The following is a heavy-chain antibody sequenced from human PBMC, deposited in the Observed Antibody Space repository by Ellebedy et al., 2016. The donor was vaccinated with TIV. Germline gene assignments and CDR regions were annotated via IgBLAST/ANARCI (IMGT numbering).Heavy chain of an antibody. CDR3: ARGKGDGYTSDAFDI. CDR1: GFTVSSNY. Sequence: PGGSLRLSCAASGFTVSSNYMSWVRQAPEKGLEWVSVIYSGGSTYYADSVKGRFTISRDNSKKPLYLQMNSLRAEDTAVYYFARGKGDGYTSDAFDIWGQGTMVTVSS. CDR2: IYSGGST. J-gene: IGHJ3*02. D-gene: IGHD5-24*01. V-gene: IGHV3-66*01.